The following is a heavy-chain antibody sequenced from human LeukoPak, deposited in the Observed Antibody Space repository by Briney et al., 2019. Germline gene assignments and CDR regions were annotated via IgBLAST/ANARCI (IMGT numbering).Heavy chain of an antibody. Sequence: PSETLSLTCAVYGGSFSGYYWSWIRQPPGKGLEWIGEINHSGSTNYNPSLKSRVTISVDTSKNQFSLKLSSVTAADTAVYYCARGRSSRPWDKYYYYYMDVWGKGTTVTVSS. CDR1: GGSFSGYY. D-gene: IGHD6-13*01. CDR3: ARGRSSRPWDKYYYYYMDV. V-gene: IGHV4-34*01. CDR2: INHSGST. J-gene: IGHJ6*03.